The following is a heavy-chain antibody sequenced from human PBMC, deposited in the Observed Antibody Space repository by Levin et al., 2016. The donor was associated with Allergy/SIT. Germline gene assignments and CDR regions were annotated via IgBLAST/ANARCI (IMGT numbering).Heavy chain of an antibody. Sequence: VRQMPGKGLEWMGIINPGDPDIRYSPSFQGQVTISVDKSITTAYLQWSSLRASDTAMYYCARLGDSYRSSAGAFYRWSHPWGQGTLVTVSS. D-gene: IGHD6-6*01. CDR2: INPGDPDI. J-gene: IGHJ5*02. V-gene: IGHV5-51*01. CDR3: ARLGDSYRSSAGAFYRWSHP.